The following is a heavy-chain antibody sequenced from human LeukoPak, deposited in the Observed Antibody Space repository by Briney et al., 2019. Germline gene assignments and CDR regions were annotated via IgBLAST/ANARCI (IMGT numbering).Heavy chain of an antibody. CDR1: GDSIISRSYY. J-gene: IGHJ4*02. Sequence: SETLSLTCTVSGDSIISRSYYWGWIRQPPGRGLEWIGSIYYNGNTYYNPSLKSRVTISVDTSKNQFSLRLSSVTAADTAVYYCARYTNRAGHYYDSSAYYPSSFDYWGQGTLVTVSS. D-gene: IGHD3-22*01. CDR3: ARYTNRAGHYYDSSAYYPSSFDY. CDR2: IYYNGNT. V-gene: IGHV4-39*01.